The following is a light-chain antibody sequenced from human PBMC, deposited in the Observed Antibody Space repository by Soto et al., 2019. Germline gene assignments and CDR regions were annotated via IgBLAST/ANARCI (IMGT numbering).Light chain of an antibody. CDR3: QQRGDWPRT. Sequence: EIVLTQSPATLSLSPGERATLSCRASQTFSNNLAWYQQKPGQAPRLLLYDASTRATGIPARFSGSGSGTDFTLTISSLEPEDFSVYYCQQRGDWPRTFGQGTKVEI. V-gene: IGKV3-11*01. J-gene: IGKJ1*01. CDR1: QTFSNN. CDR2: DAS.